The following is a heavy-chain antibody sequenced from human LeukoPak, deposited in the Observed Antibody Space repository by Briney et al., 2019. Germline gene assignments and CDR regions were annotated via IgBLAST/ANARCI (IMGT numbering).Heavy chain of an antibody. V-gene: IGHV4-39*01. CDR1: GGSLSSTSYY. D-gene: IGHD3-22*01. CDR2: IYYSGST. Sequence: SETLSLTCAVSGGSLSSTSYYWAWIRRPPGKGLEWIGTIYYSGSTYHNPSLKSRVTMSVDTSRNQFSLKLSSVDAADTAVYYCAKAGVRYFDSSGLYAFDFWGQGTTVTVSS. J-gene: IGHJ3*01. CDR3: AKAGVRYFDSSGLYAFDF.